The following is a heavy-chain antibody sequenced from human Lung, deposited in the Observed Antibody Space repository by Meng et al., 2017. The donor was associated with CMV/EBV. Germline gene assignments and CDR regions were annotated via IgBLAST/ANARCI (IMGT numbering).Heavy chain of an antibody. CDR2: ISSSGSTI. J-gene: IGHJ4*02. V-gene: IGHV3-11*04. D-gene: IGHD4-11*01. CDR3: ARERYSNYGLDY. CDR1: GFTFSDYY. Sequence: SCAASGFTFSDYYMSWIRQAPGRGLEWVSYISSSGSTIYYADSVKGRFTVSRDNAKNSLYLQMNSLRAEDTAVYYCARERYSNYGLDYWGQGTRVTVAS.